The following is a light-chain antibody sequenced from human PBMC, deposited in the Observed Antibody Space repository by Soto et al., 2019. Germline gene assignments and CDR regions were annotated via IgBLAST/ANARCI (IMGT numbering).Light chain of an antibody. CDR1: QSVRSS. Sequence: PSPASLSLSPGERATLSCRASQSVRSSLGWYQQKPGQPPRLLIYDASNRATGIPARFSGSGSGTDFTLTISSVEPEDFAVYYCQQRSSWPLVTFGPGTRLETK. V-gene: IGKV3-11*01. CDR2: DAS. CDR3: QQRSSWPLVT. J-gene: IGKJ5*01.